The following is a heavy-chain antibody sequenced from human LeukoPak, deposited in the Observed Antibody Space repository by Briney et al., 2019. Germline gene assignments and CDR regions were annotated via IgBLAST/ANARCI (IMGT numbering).Heavy chain of an antibody. D-gene: IGHD6-19*01. J-gene: IGHJ4*02. Sequence: GGSLRLSCEVSGFILSNSWMHWVRQTPGKGLEWVSAISGSGGSTYYAGSVKGRFTISRDNSKNTLYLQTNSLRAEDTAVYYCAKGKSSGWYAATDYWGQGTLVTVSS. CDR2: ISGSGGST. CDR1: GFILSNSW. CDR3: AKGKSSGWYAATDY. V-gene: IGHV3-23*01.